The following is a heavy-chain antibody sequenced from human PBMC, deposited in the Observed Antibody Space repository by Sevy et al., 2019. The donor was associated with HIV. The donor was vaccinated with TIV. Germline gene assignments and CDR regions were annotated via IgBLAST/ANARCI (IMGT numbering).Heavy chain of an antibody. Sequence: GSLRLSCAASGFTFSNYAMSWVRQAPGKGLEWVSSISRSGGSIHYADSVKGRFTISRDNSKNTLYLQMNSLRAEETAVYYCAKVDVVVPVADYGLDFWGQGTTVTVSS. J-gene: IGHJ6*02. CDR1: GFTFSNYA. CDR3: AKVDVVVPVADYGLDF. CDR2: ISRSGGSI. D-gene: IGHD2-2*01. V-gene: IGHV3-23*01.